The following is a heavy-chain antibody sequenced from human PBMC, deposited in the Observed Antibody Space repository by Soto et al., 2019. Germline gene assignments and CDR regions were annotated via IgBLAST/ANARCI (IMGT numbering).Heavy chain of an antibody. J-gene: IGHJ4*02. V-gene: IGHV1-18*01. Sequence: ASVKVSCKASGYTFTSYGISWVRQAPGQGLEWMGWISAYNGNTNYAQKLQGRVTMTTDTSTSTAYMELRSLRSDDTAVYYCARDTFWSGYYSNPLDYWGQGTLVTVSS. CDR2: ISAYNGNT. D-gene: IGHD3-3*01. CDR1: GYTFTSYG. CDR3: ARDTFWSGYYSNPLDY.